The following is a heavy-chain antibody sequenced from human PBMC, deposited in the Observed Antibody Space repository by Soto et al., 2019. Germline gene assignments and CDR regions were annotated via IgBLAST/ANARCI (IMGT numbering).Heavy chain of an antibody. J-gene: IGHJ6*02. Sequence: GGSLRLSCAASGFTFSSYGMHWVRQAPGKGLEWVAVISYDGSNKYYADSVKGRFTISRDNSKNTLYLQMNSLRAEDTAVYYCAKGAPPIVVVPAAIDDYYYGMDVWGQGTTVTVSS. CDR1: GFTFSSYG. CDR2: ISYDGSNK. D-gene: IGHD2-2*01. CDR3: AKGAPPIVVVPAAIDDYYYGMDV. V-gene: IGHV3-30*18.